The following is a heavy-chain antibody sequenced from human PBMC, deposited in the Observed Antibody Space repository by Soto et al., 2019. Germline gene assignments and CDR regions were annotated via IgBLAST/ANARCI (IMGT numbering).Heavy chain of an antibody. Sequence: EVQLVESGGGLVQPGRSLRLSCAASGFTFDDYAMHWVRQAPGKGLEWVSVISWNSGSIGYADSVKGRFTISRDNAKNSLYLQMNSLRAEDTALYYCAKERTIAVAAFDIWGQGTMVTVSS. CDR3: AKERTIAVAAFDI. D-gene: IGHD6-19*01. J-gene: IGHJ3*02. CDR1: GFTFDDYA. V-gene: IGHV3-9*01. CDR2: ISWNSGSI.